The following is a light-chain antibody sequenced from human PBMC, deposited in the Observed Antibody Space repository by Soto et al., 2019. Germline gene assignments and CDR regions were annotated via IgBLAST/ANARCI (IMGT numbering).Light chain of an antibody. V-gene: IGKV3-20*01. Sequence: EIVMTQSPATLSLSPGERATLSCRASQSVSSSYLAWYQQKPGQAPRLLIYGASSRATGIPDRFGGGGSGTDFTLTISRLEPEDFALYFCQQYGSSPIPFGLWTRLEI. CDR1: QSVSSSY. J-gene: IGKJ5*01. CDR2: GAS. CDR3: QQYGSSPIP.